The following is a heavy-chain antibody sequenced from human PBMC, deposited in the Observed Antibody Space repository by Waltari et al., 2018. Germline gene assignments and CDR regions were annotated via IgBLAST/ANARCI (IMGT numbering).Heavy chain of an antibody. Sequence: EVQLVESGGGLVQPGGSLRLSCAASGFTFSSYWMSWVRQAPGKGLEWGANIKQDGSEKYDVDSVKGRFTISRDNAKNALYLQMNSLRAEDTAVYYWAREVSWYYYMDVWGKGTTVTVS. V-gene: IGHV3-7*01. CDR1: GFTFSSYW. J-gene: IGHJ6*03. CDR2: IKQDGSEK. CDR3: AREVSWYYYMDV.